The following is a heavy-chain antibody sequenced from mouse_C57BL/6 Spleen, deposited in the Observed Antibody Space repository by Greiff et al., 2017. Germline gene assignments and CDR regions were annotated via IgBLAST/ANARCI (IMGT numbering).Heavy chain of an antibody. V-gene: IGHV1-64*01. CDR3: AICVCIYDRYYGSIHC. J-gene: IGHJ4*01. CDR2: IHPNSGST. CDR1: GYTITSYW. Sequence: QVQLKQPGAELVKPGASVKLSCKASGYTITSYWMHWVKQRPGQGLEWIGMIHPNSGSTNYNEKIKSKATLTVDKSSSTAYMQLSSLTSEDSAVYYCAICVCIYDRYYGSIHCWGQSASVPSSS. D-gene: IGHD2-3*01.